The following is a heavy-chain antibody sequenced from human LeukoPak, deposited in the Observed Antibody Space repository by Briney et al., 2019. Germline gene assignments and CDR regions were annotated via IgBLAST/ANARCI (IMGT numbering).Heavy chain of an antibody. CDR3: ARHKQWLGKTFDY. J-gene: IGHJ4*02. V-gene: IGHV4-39*01. CDR1: DGSISSSSYY. Sequence: PSETLSLTCTVSDGSISSSSYYWGWIRQPPGKGLEWIGSIYYSGSTYYNPSLKSRVTISVDTSKNQFSLKLSSVTAADTAVYYCARHKQWLGKTFDYWGQGTLVTVSS. CDR2: IYYSGST. D-gene: IGHD6-19*01.